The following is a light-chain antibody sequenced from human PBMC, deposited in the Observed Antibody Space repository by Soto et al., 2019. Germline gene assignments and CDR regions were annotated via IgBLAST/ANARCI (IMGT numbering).Light chain of an antibody. CDR3: QQSYRTIT. CDR2: AAS. V-gene: IGKV1-39*01. J-gene: IGKJ5*01. CDR1: QSISSY. Sequence: DIQMTQSPSSLSASVGDRVTITCRASQSISSYLNWYQQKPGKAPKLLIYAASSLQSGVPSRFGGSGSGTDFTLTISSLQPEDFATYYCQQSYRTITFGQGTRLEIK.